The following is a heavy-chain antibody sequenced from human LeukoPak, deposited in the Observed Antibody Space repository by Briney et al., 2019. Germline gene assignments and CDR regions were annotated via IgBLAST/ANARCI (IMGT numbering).Heavy chain of an antibody. CDR3: AKHSGSYYVYYFDY. CDR2: ISGSGYNT. V-gene: IGHV3-23*01. CDR1: GFTFSIYG. J-gene: IGHJ4*02. D-gene: IGHD1-26*01. Sequence: GGSLRLSCGVSGFTFSIYGMSWVRQAPEKGLEWVSVISGSGYNTDYADSVKSRFTISRDNYRLYLQMNSLRPEDTAVYYCAKHSGSYYVYYFDYWGQGTLVTVSS.